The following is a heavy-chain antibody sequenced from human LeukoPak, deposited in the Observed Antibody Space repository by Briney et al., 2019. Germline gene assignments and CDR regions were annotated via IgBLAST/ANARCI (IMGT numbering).Heavy chain of an antibody. CDR1: GFTFSSYG. CDR3: AKSCNSGNCYYNY. CDR2: ISGSGSST. D-gene: IGHD2/OR15-2a*01. V-gene: IGHV3-23*01. J-gene: IGHJ4*02. Sequence: QSGGSLRLSCAASGFTFSSYGMHWVRQAPEKGLEWVSGISGSGSSTYYADSVKGRFTISRDNSENTLSLQMSSLRADDTAIYYCAKSCNSGNCYYNYWGQGTLVTVSS.